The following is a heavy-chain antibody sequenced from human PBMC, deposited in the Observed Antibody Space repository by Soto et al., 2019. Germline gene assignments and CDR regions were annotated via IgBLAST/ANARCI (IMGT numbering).Heavy chain of an antibody. D-gene: IGHD2-2*01. J-gene: IGHJ5*02. Sequence: GASAKVSCKASGYTFTSYGISWVRQAPVQGLEWMGWISAYNGNTNYAQKLQGRVTMTTDTSTSTAYMELRSLRSDDTAVYYCARDLPSVVPAAYPGWSDPWGQGTLVTVSS. CDR1: GYTFTSYG. CDR2: ISAYNGNT. CDR3: ARDLPSVVPAAYPGWSDP. V-gene: IGHV1-18*01.